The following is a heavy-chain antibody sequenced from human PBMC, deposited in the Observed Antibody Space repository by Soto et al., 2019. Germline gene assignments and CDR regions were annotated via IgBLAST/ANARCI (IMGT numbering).Heavy chain of an antibody. Sequence: GGSLRLSCAASGSTFSSYGMHWVRQAPGKGLEWVAVISYDGSNKYYADSVKGRFAISRDNSKNTLYLQMNSLRAEDTAVYYCAKVGATGTTFGAFDIWGQGTMVTVSS. D-gene: IGHD1-1*01. CDR3: AKVGATGTTFGAFDI. CDR2: ISYDGSNK. J-gene: IGHJ3*02. V-gene: IGHV3-30*18. CDR1: GSTFSSYG.